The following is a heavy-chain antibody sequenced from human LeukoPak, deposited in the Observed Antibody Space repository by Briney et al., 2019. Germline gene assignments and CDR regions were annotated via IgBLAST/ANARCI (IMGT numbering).Heavy chain of an antibody. J-gene: IGHJ5*02. CDR2: IYSGGST. V-gene: IGHV3-53*05. CDR3: ARNWFDP. CDR1: GFTVSSDY. Sequence: GGSLRLSCAASGFTVSSDYMSWVRQAPGKGLEWVSVIYSGGSTYYADSVKGRFTISRDKSKNTVYPQMNSLRFEDTAMYYCARNWFDPWGQGTLVTVSS.